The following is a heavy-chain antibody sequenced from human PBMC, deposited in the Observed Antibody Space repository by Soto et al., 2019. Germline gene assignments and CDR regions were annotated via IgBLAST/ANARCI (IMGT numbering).Heavy chain of an antibody. D-gene: IGHD2-2*01. J-gene: IGHJ4*02. V-gene: IGHV1-18*01. CDR3: ARGRNTRTPFDY. CDR2: ISAYNGNT. Sequence: QVQLVQSGAEVKKPGASVKVSCKACGYTFTSYGISWVRQAPGQGLEWMGWISAYNGNTNSAQKVQGTVTMTTDTPTSKAYMELRSLRSVDTAVYYCARGRNTRTPFDYWGQGTLVTVSS. CDR1: GYTFTSYG.